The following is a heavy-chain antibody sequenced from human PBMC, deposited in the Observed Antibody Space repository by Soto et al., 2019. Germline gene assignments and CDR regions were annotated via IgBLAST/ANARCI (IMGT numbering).Heavy chain of an antibody. Sequence: LSLTCTVSGGSLSSGGYYWSWIRQHPGKGLEWIGYIYYSGSTYYNPSLKSRVTISVETSKNQFSLKLSSVTAADTAVYYCARDWSIYCSSTSCRHYYYGMDVWGQGTTVTVSS. CDR2: IYYSGST. CDR1: GGSLSSGGYY. CDR3: ARDWSIYCSSTSCRHYYYGMDV. V-gene: IGHV4-31*03. D-gene: IGHD2-2*01. J-gene: IGHJ6*02.